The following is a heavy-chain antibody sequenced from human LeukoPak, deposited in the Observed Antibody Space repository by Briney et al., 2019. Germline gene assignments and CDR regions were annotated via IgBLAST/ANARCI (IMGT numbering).Heavy chain of an antibody. CDR3: ARGNVDTAMVTVDY. CDR1: GFTFSSYA. J-gene: IGHJ4*02. D-gene: IGHD5-18*01. CDR2: INSDGSST. Sequence: GGSLRLSCAASGFTFSSYAMSWVRQAPGKGLEWVSRINSDGSSTSYADSVKGRFTISRDNAKNTLYLQMNSLRAEDTAVYHCARGNVDTAMVTVDYWGQGTLVTVSS. V-gene: IGHV3-74*01.